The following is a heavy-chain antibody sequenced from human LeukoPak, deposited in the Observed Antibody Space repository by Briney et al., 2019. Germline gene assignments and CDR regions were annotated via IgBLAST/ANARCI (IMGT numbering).Heavy chain of an antibody. CDR2: ISGSGVST. D-gene: IGHD6-19*01. V-gene: IGHV3-23*01. J-gene: IGHJ5*02. CDR1: GFTFSTYA. CDR3: ARGSSGWFDDNWFDP. Sequence: PGGSLRLSCAASGFTFSTYAMSWVRQAPGKGLEWVSTISGSGVSTYYADSVKGRFTISRDNSKSTLYLQMNSLRAEDTAVYYCARGSSGWFDDNWFDPWGQGTLVTVSS.